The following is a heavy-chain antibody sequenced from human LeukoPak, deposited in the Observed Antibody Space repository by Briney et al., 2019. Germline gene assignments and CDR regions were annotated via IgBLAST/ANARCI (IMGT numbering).Heavy chain of an antibody. Sequence: GESLQIFCKGAGYSFTSYWIGWVRQMPGKGLERMGIIYPGDSDTKYSPSFQGQVTTSADKSISTAYLQWSGPKASDTAMYYCARQPTDTALGSSDYWGQGTLVTVSS. D-gene: IGHD5-18*01. V-gene: IGHV5-51*01. CDR1: GYSFTSYW. J-gene: IGHJ4*02. CDR2: IYPGDSDT. CDR3: ARQPTDTALGSSDY.